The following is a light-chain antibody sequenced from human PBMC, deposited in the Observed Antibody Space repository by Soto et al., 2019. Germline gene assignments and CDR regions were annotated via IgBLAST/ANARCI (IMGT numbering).Light chain of an antibody. CDR2: DAS. J-gene: IGKJ2*01. V-gene: IGKV3-11*01. CDR1: QSVSSY. CDR3: QQRSNWPPYT. Sequence: EIVLTQSPATLSLSPCERATLSCRASQSVSSYLAWYQQKPGQAHRLLIYDASNRATGIPARFSGSGSGTDFTLTISSLEPEDFAVYYCQQRSNWPPYTFGQGTKLEIK.